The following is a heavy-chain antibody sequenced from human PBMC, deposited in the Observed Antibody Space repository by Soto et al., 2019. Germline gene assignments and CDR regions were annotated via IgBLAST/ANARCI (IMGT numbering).Heavy chain of an antibody. Sequence: PSETLSLTCTVSGGSISSGDYYWSWIRQPPGKGLEWIGYIYYSGSTYYNPSLKSRVTISVDKSKNQFSLKLSSVTAADTAVYYCARAYDYSSNGFDPWGQGTLVTVSS. V-gene: IGHV4-30-4*01. D-gene: IGHD4-4*01. CDR1: GGSISSGDYY. CDR2: IYYSGST. J-gene: IGHJ5*02. CDR3: ARAYDYSSNGFDP.